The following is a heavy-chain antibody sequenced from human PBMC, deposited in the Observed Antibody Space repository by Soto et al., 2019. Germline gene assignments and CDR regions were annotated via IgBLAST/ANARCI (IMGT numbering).Heavy chain of an antibody. CDR1: GGTFSSYA. V-gene: IGHV1-69*12. J-gene: IGHJ6*02. D-gene: IGHD6-13*01. CDR3: ASLIAAAGPPHSPRYYYGMDV. Sequence: QVQLVQSGDEVKKPWSSVKVSCKASGGTFSSYAISWVRQAPGQGLEWMGGIIPIFGTADYAQKFQGRVTITADESTSTAYMELSSLRSEDTAVYYCASLIAAAGPPHSPRYYYGMDVWGQGTTVTVSS. CDR2: IIPIFGTA.